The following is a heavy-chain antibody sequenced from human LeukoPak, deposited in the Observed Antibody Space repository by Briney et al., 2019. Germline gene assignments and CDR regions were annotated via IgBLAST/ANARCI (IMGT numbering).Heavy chain of an antibody. CDR2: ISSDGSST. Sequence: GGSLRLSCAASGFTFSSYWMHWVRQAPGKGLVWVSRISSDGSSTSYADSVKGRFTISRDNAKNTLYLQMNSLRAEDTAVYYCARVSSSGWFPFGYWGQGTLVTVSS. CDR1: GFTFSSYW. D-gene: IGHD6-19*01. CDR3: ARVSSSGWFPFGY. J-gene: IGHJ4*02. V-gene: IGHV3-74*01.